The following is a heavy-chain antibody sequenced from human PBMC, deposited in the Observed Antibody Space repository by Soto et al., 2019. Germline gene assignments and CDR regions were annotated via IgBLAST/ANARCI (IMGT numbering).Heavy chain of an antibody. J-gene: IGHJ4*02. CDR3: ERMNPASRGSGSYYD. CDR2: IFSNDEK. V-gene: IGHV2-26*01. D-gene: IGHD1-26*01. CDR1: GFSLSNARMG. Sequence: QVTLKESGPVLVKPTETLTLTCTVSGFSLSNARMGVSWIRQPPGKALEWLAHIFSNDEKSYSTSLKSRLANSKDTSKSQVVLTMTNMDPVDTATYCCERMNPASRGSGSYYDWGQGTLVTVSS.